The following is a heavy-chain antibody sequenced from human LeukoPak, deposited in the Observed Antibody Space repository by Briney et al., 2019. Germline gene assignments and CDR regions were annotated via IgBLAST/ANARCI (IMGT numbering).Heavy chain of an antibody. Sequence: GGSLRLSCAASGFNFKNYDFHWVRQAAGKRLEGVSGIGTVTDTFYLPSVEGRFTISRENAKNSFYLQMNGLRAGDTAVYYCARGGGGHGRSWGALDFWGQGILVTVSS. CDR2: IGTVTDT. D-gene: IGHD3-16*01. V-gene: IGHV3-13*01. CDR1: GFNFKNYD. J-gene: IGHJ4*02. CDR3: ARGGGGHGRSWGALDF.